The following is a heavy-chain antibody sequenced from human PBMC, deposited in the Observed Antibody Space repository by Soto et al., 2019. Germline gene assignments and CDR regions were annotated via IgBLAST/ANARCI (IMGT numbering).Heavy chain of an antibody. CDR2: TYYRSKWYN. D-gene: IGHD6-19*01. J-gene: IGHJ6*02. Sequence: PPHTVSLTCAISGDSVSSNSAAWNWIRQSPSRGLEWLGRTYYRSKWYNDYAVSVKSRITINPDTSKNQFSLQLNSVTPEDTAVYYCARDQWLVRYYYYGMDVWGQGTTVTVSS. CDR1: GDSVSSNSAA. V-gene: IGHV6-1*01. CDR3: ARDQWLVRYYYYGMDV.